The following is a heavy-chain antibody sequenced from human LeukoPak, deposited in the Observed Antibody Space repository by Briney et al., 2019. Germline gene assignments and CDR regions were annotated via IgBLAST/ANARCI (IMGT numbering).Heavy chain of an antibody. Sequence: SQTLSLTCAVSGGSISSGGYSWSWIRQPPGKGLEWIGYIYHSGSTYYNPSLKSRVSISVDRSKNQFSLKLSSVPAADTAVYYCARAEAGVGYFDYWGQGTLVTVSS. V-gene: IGHV4-30-2*01. CDR3: ARAEAGVGYFDY. J-gene: IGHJ4*02. D-gene: IGHD1-26*01. CDR2: IYHSGST. CDR1: GGSISSGGYS.